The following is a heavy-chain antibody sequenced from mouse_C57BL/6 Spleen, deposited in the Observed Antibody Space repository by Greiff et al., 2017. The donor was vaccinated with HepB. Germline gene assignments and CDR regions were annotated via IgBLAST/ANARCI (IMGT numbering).Heavy chain of an antibody. D-gene: IGHD1-2*01. V-gene: IGHV1-18*01. Sequence: DVQLQESGPELVKPGASVKIPCKASGYTFTDYNMDWVKQSHGKSLEWIGDINPNNGGTIYNQKFKGKATLTVDKSSSTAYMELRSLTSEDTAVYYCARRDHYDVGDYYAMDYWGQGTSVTVSS. CDR3: ARRDHYDVGDYYAMDY. CDR1: GYTFTDYN. CDR2: INPNNGGT. J-gene: IGHJ4*01.